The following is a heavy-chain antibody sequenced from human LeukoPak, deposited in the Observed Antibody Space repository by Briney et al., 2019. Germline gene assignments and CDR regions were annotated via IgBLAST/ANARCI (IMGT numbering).Heavy chain of an antibody. CDR2: IYHSGST. D-gene: IGHD5-18*01. CDR1: GGSISSGGYS. V-gene: IGHV4-30-2*01. J-gene: IGHJ4*02. CDR3: ARQAPGYSYGYVY. Sequence: SQTLSLTCAVSGGSISSGGYSWSWIRQPPGKGLEWIGYIYHSGSTYYNPSLKSRVTISVDRSKNQFSLKLSSVTAADTAAYYCARQAPGYSYGYVYWGQGTLVTVSS.